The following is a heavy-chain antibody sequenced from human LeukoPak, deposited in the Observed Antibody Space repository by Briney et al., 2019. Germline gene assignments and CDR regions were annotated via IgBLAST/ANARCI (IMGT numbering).Heavy chain of an antibody. CDR3: ARGLRTLGYNPPFDY. J-gene: IGHJ4*02. CDR1: GGSFSGYY. Sequence: PSETLSLTCAVYGGSFSGYYWSWIRQPPGKGLEWIGEINHSGSTNYNPSLKSRVTISVDTSKNQFSLKLSSVTAADTAVYYCARGLRTLGYNPPFDYWGQGTLVTVSS. CDR2: INHSGST. D-gene: IGHD1-1*01. V-gene: IGHV4-34*01.